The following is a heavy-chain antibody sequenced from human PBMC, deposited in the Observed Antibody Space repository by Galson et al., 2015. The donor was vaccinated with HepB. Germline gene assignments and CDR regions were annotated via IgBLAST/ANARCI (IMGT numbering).Heavy chain of an antibody. Sequence: SLRLSCAASGFTFSSYAMHWVRQAPGKGLEWVAVISYDGSKQYYADSVKGRFTISRDNSKNTLYLQINSLRAEDTAVYYCARDETQWGRRGGIEYWGQGTLVTVSS. V-gene: IGHV3-30*04. CDR2: ISYDGSKQ. D-gene: IGHD2-8*01. J-gene: IGHJ4*02. CDR1: GFTFSSYA. CDR3: ARDETQWGRRGGIEY.